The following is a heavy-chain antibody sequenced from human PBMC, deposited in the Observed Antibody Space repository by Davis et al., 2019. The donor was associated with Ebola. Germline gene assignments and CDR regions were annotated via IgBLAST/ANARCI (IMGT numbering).Heavy chain of an antibody. Sequence: GESLKISCAASGFTFSDYYMTWIRQAPGKGLEWVSYIGSSGTSISYADSVKGRFTISRDNAKNSLYLEMRSLRAEDTASYYCARVNAVTGYSRFDTWGQGTLVTVSS. CDR2: IGSSGTSI. CDR3: ARVNAVTGYSRFDT. J-gene: IGHJ5*02. CDR1: GFTFSDYY. D-gene: IGHD3-9*01. V-gene: IGHV3-11*01.